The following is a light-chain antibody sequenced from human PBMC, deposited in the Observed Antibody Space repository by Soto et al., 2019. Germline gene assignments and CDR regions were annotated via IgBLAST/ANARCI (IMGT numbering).Light chain of an antibody. CDR1: QSVLYSSDNKNY. J-gene: IGKJ2*01. CDR3: QQYYSAPQT. V-gene: IGKV4-1*01. CDR2: WAS. Sequence: DIVMTQSPDSLAVSLGERATINCKSSQSVLYSSDNKNYLAWYQQKPGQPPKLLFYWASTRESGVPDRFSGSGSGTDFTLTINSLQAEDVAVYYCQQYYSAPQTFGQGTKLEIK.